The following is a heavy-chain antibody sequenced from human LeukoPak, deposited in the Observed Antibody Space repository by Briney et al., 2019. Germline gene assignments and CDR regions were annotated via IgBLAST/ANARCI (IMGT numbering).Heavy chain of an antibody. CDR2: INAGNGNI. CDR3: AKQFGDYPFVDAFDI. CDR1: GYTFTSYA. Sequence: ASVKVSCKASGYTFTSYAIHWVRQAPGQRLEWMGRINAGNGNIIYSQNFQGRVTITRDTSASAAYMELSSLRSEDTAVYYCAKQFGDYPFVDAFDIWGQGTMVTVSS. J-gene: IGHJ3*02. V-gene: IGHV1-3*01. D-gene: IGHD4-17*01.